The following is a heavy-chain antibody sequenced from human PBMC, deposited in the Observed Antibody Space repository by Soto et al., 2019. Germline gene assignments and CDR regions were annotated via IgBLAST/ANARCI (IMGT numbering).Heavy chain of an antibody. D-gene: IGHD4-17*01. CDR3: AKDSHPDYGYFDY. Sequence: PGGSLRLSCAASGFTFSSYGMHWVRQAPGKGLEWVAVISYDGSNKYYADSVKGRFTISRDNSKNTLYLQMNSLRAEDTAVYYCAKDSHPDYGYFDYWGQGTLVTVSS. CDR2: ISYDGSNK. J-gene: IGHJ4*02. CDR1: GFTFSSYG. V-gene: IGHV3-30*18.